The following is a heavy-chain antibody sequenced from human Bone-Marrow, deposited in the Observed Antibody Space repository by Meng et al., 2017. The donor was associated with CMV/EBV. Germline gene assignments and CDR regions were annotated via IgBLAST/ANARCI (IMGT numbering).Heavy chain of an antibody. J-gene: IGHJ4*02. V-gene: IGHV1-8*01. CDR1: GYTFTSYD. CDR2: MNPNSGNT. CDR3: AREVYGGDGYNEVYFDY. D-gene: IGHD5-24*01. Sequence: ASLKVSCKASGYTFTSYDINWVRQATGQGLEWMGWMNPNSGNTGYAQKFQGRVTMTRNTSISTAYMELSSLRSEDTAVYYCAREVYGGDGYNEVYFDYWGQGTLVTVSS.